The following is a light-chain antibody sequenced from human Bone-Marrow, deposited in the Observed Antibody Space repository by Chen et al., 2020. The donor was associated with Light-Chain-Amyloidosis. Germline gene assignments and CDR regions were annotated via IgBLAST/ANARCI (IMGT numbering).Light chain of an antibody. CDR3: ESYDSSLNGYV. J-gene: IGLJ1*01. Sequence: QSVLTQPPSVSGAPGQTVTISCTGSSPNIGAGYDVHWYQQLPGTAPKLLIYGNTNRPSGVPDRVAGSKSGTSASLAITGLQPEDEADYFCESYDSSLNGYVCGTGSEVTDL. V-gene: IGLV1-40*01. CDR1: SPNIGAGYD. CDR2: GNT.